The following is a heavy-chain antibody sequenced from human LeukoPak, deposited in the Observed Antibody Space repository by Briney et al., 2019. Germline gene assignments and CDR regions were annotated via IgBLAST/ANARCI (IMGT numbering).Heavy chain of an antibody. CDR2: ISYDGSNK. J-gene: IGHJ4*02. D-gene: IGHD4-17*01. CDR3: ARDRDYGDYFDY. Sequence: PGRSLRLSCAASGFTFSSYAMHWVRQAPGKGLEWVAVISYDGSNKYYADSVKGRFTISRDNSKNTLHLQMNSLRAEDTAVYYCARDRDYGDYFDYWGQGTLVTVSS. CDR1: GFTFSSYA. V-gene: IGHV3-30*04.